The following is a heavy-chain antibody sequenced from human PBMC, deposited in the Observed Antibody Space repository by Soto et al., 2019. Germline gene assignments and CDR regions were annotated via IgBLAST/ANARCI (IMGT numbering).Heavy chain of an antibody. D-gene: IGHD1-26*01. CDR2: INQSGST. V-gene: IGHV4-34*01. Sequence: QVQLQQWGAGLLKPSETLSLTCTVSGGSFSGYYWSWIRQPPGKGLEWIGEINQSGSTNYNPSLKGRVITSVDTSKNQFSLKLSSVTAADTAVYYCARYSTAQRELGFMAFDIWGQGTMVTVSS. J-gene: IGHJ3*02. CDR3: ARYSTAQRELGFMAFDI. CDR1: GGSFSGYY.